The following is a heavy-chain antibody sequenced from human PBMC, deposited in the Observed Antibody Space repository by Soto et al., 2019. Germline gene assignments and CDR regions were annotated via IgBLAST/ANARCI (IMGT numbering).Heavy chain of an antibody. CDR1: GFTFSSYG. V-gene: IGHV3-30*18. J-gene: IGHJ4*02. CDR3: AKVYYDFWSGYYSIDY. D-gene: IGHD3-3*01. Sequence: QVQLVESGGGVVQPGRSLRLSCAASGFTFSSYGMHWVRQAPGKGLEWVAVISYDGSNKYYADSVKGRFTISRDNSKNTLYLQMNSLRAEDTAVYYCAKVYYDFWSGYYSIDYWGQGTLVTVS. CDR2: ISYDGSNK.